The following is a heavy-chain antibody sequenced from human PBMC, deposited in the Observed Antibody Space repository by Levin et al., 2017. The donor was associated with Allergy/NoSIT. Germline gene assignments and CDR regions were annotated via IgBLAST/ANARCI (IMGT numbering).Heavy chain of an antibody. Sequence: GGSLRLSCAASGFTFSSYGMHWVRQAPGKGLEWVAVISYDGSNKYYADSVKGRFTISRDNSKNTLYLQMNSLRAEDTAVYYCAKDTRGSDDYWGQGTLVTVSS. V-gene: IGHV3-30*18. J-gene: IGHJ4*02. CDR3: AKDTRGSDDY. D-gene: IGHD1-26*01. CDR1: GFTFSSYG. CDR2: ISYDGSNK.